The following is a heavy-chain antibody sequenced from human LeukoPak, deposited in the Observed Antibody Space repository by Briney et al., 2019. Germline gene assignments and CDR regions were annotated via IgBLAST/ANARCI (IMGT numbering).Heavy chain of an antibody. CDR3: ARDLSLLLWFGELLSSEGIYY. V-gene: IGHV1-2*02. D-gene: IGHD3-10*01. CDR2: INPNSGGT. CDR1: GYTFTGYY. Sequence: ASVKVSCKASGYTFTGYYMHWVRQAPGQGLEWMGWINPNSGGTNYAQKFQGRVTMTRDTSISTAYMELSRLRSDDTAVYYCARDLSLLLWFGELLSSEGIYYWGQGTLVTVSS. J-gene: IGHJ4*02.